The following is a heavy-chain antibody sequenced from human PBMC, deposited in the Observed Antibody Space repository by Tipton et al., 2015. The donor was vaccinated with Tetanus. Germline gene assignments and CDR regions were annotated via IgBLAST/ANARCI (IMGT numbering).Heavy chain of an antibody. CDR3: ARLRVYCSTACYSREDY. J-gene: IGHJ4*02. D-gene: IGHD2/OR15-2a*01. Sequence: SLRLSCVASGFTFRSYWMSWVRQAPGKGLEWVANIKEDGREMYYADSVKGRFTISRDNARNSLSLHMNSLTAEDTAVYYCARLRVYCSTACYSREDYWGQGTLVTVSS. V-gene: IGHV3-7*01. CDR2: IKEDGREM. CDR1: GFTFRSYW.